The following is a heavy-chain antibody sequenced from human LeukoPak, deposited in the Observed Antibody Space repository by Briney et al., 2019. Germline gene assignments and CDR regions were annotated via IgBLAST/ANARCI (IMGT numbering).Heavy chain of an antibody. Sequence: GGSLRLSCAASGFTFDYHWMTWVRQAPGKGLEWVANIDEGGNKAYYAESVKGRFTISRDNAKNSVFLQMNSLRAEDTAVYYCVREWFLARYSWGQGALVTVSS. CDR3: VREWFLARYS. V-gene: IGHV3-7*01. D-gene: IGHD3-10*01. CDR2: IDEGGNKA. J-gene: IGHJ4*02. CDR1: GFTFDYHW.